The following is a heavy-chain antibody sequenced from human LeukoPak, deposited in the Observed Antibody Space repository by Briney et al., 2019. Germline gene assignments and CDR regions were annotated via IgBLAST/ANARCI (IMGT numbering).Heavy chain of an antibody. Sequence: SETLSLTCTVSGGSISSYYWSWIRQPQGKGLEWIGYIYYSGRTNYNPSLKSRVTISVDTSKNQFSLKLSSVTAADTAVYYCARMSQQLVDYWGQGTLVTVSS. V-gene: IGHV4-59*01. CDR3: ARMSQQLVDY. CDR2: IYYSGRT. CDR1: GGSISSYY. J-gene: IGHJ4*02. D-gene: IGHD6-13*01.